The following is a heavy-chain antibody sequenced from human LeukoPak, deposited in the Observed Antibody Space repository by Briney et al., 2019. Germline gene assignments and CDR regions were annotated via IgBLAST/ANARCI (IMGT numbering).Heavy chain of an antibody. D-gene: IGHD3-10*01. V-gene: IGHV4-34*01. CDR2: INHSGST. CDR3: ARHYNGSGSYYKTAYDY. CDR1: GGSFSGYY. J-gene: IGHJ4*02. Sequence: SETLSLTCAVYGGSFSGYYWSWIRQPPGKGLEWIGEINHSGSTNYNPSLKSRVTISVDTSKNQFSLKLSSVTAADTAVYYCARHYNGSGSYYKTAYDYWGQGTLVTVSS.